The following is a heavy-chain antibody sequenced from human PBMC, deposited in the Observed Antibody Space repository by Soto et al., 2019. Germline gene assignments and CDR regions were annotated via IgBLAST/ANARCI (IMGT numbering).Heavy chain of an antibody. D-gene: IGHD3-9*01. CDR3: ARDKYDINYYYGMDV. J-gene: IGHJ6*02. CDR1: GFTFSSYS. V-gene: IGHV3-48*02. Sequence: EVQLVESGGGLVQPGGSLRLSCAASGFTFSSYSMNCVRQAPGKGLEWVSYISSSSSTIYYADSVKGRFTISRDNAKNSLYLQMNSLRDEDTAVYYCARDKYDINYYYGMDVWGQGTTVTVSS. CDR2: ISSSSSTI.